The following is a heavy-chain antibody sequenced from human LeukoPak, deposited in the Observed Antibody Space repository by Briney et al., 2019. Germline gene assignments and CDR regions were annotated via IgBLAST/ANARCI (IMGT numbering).Heavy chain of an antibody. CDR3: ARGGLWGGDY. Sequence: GGSLRLSCAASGFTFNSYEMNWVRQAPGKGLEWVSYISSSGTSIYYADSVKGRFTVSRDNAKNSLSLQMDSLRAEDTAVYYCARGGLWGGDYWGQGTLVTVSS. J-gene: IGHJ4*02. D-gene: IGHD3-16*01. V-gene: IGHV3-48*03. CDR2: ISSSGTSI. CDR1: GFTFNSYE.